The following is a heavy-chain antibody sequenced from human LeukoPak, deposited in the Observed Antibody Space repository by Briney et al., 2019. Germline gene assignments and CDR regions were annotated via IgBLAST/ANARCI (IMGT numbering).Heavy chain of an antibody. V-gene: IGHV4-39*01. CDR1: GGSISSRSYY. CDR3: ARVYCSSTSCRWYFDR. J-gene: IGHJ2*01. D-gene: IGHD2-2*01. CDR2: IYYSGST. Sequence: SDTLSLTCTVSGGSISSRSYYWGWFRQPQGKGLEWIGSIYYSGSTYYNPSLKSRVTISVDTSKNQFSLKLSSVTAADTSVYYCARVYCSSTSCRWYFDRWGRGTLVTVSS.